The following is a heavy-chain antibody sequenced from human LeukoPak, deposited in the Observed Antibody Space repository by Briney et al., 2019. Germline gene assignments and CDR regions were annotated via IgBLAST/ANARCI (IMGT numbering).Heavy chain of an antibody. CDR3: ARDDSGKGSGWSGGFDI. CDR2: ISSSSSYI. V-gene: IGHV3-21*01. D-gene: IGHD6-19*01. J-gene: IGHJ3*02. Sequence: GGSLRLSCAASGFTFSSYSMNWVRQAPGKGLEWVSSISSSSSYIYYADSVKGRFTISRDNSKNTLYLQMNSLRAEDTAVYYCARDDSGKGSGWSGGFDIWGQGTMVTVSS. CDR1: GFTFSSYS.